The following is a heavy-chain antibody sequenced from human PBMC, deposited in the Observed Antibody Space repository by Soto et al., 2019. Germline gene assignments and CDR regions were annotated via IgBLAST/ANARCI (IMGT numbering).Heavy chain of an antibody. V-gene: IGHV1-3*01. Sequence: GASVKVSCKASGYTFTSYAMHWVRQAPGQRLEWMGWINAGNGNTKYSQKFQGRVTITRDTSASTAYMELSSLRSEDTAVYYCARVLPLLIFCSGGSCFGPDDFWGQGTPVTGSS. CDR3: ARVLPLLIFCSGGSCFGPDDF. D-gene: IGHD2-15*01. CDR2: INAGNGNT. J-gene: IGHJ4*02. CDR1: GYTFTSYA.